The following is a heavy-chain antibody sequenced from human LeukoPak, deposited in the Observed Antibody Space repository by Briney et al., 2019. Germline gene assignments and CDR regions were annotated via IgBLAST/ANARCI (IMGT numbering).Heavy chain of an antibody. D-gene: IGHD3-22*01. J-gene: IGHJ4*02. CDR2: ISASGGHS. V-gene: IGHV3-23*01. Sequence: PGGSLRLSCAASGLTFNNYAMSWVRQAPGKGLEWVAGISASGGHSYYPDSVKGRFAISRDSSKNTLYLEMNSLKVEDTAIYYCAKDDSRALDHFDYWGQGTMVTVSS. CDR3: AKDDSRALDHFDY. CDR1: GLTFNNYA.